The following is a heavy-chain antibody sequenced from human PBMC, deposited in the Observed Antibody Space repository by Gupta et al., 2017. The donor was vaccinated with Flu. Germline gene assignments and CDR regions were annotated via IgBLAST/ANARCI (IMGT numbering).Heavy chain of an antibody. CDR2: MNPNSGNT. CDR3: AREVVGDGYRLKDGDAFDI. J-gene: IGHJ3*02. V-gene: IGHV1-8*01. Sequence: GLEWMGWMNPNSGNTGYAQKFQGRVTMTRNTSISTAYMELSSLRSEDTAVYYCAREVVGDGYRLKDGDAFDIWGQETMVTVSS. D-gene: IGHD2-15*01.